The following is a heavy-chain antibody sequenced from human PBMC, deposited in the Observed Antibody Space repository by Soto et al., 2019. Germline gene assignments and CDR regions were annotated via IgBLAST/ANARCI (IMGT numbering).Heavy chain of an antibody. Sequence: VHLQESGPRLVEPSETLSLTCSVSGDSIRNSGHYWGWVRQPPGKGLESIGSVYYSGTSYRKPSLKSRLTMSIDTSKNQFSLRLTSVTAADSALYYCARPATVAPPDAFPVWRQGTLVTFSS. D-gene: IGHD6-19*01. CDR3: ARPATVAPPDAFPV. V-gene: IGHV4-39*01. J-gene: IGHJ3*01. CDR2: VYYSGTS. CDR1: GDSIRNSGHY.